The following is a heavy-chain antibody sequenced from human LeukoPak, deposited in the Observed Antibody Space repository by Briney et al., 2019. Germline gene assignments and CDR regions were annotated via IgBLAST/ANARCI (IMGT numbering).Heavy chain of an antibody. CDR1: GYTFTGYY. J-gene: IGHJ4*02. Sequence: GASVKVSCKASGYTFTGYYMHWVRQAPGQGLEWMGGIIPIFGTANYAQKFQGRVTITTDESTSTAYMELSSLRYEDTAVYYCARGRPVDYWGQGTLVTVSS. CDR3: ARGRPVDY. CDR2: IIPIFGTA. V-gene: IGHV1-69*05.